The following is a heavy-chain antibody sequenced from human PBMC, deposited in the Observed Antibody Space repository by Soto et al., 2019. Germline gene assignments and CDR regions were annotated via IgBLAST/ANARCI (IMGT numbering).Heavy chain of an antibody. D-gene: IGHD6-19*01. CDR3: ARVKVAGNYYYYGMDV. J-gene: IGHJ6*02. CDR1: GFTFSSYE. CDR2: ISSSGSTI. Sequence: EVQLVESGGGLVQPGGSLRLSCAASGFTFSSYEMNWVRQAPGKGLERVSYISSSGSTIYYADSVKGRFTISRDNAKNSLYLQMNSLRAEDTAVYYCARVKVAGNYYYYGMDVWGQGTTVTVSS. V-gene: IGHV3-48*03.